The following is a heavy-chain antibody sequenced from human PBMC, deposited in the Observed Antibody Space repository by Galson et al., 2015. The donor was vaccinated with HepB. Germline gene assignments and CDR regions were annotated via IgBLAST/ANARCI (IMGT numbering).Heavy chain of an antibody. Sequence: SVKVSCKASGGTFSSYAISWVRQAPGQGLEWMGGIIPIFGTANYAQKFQGRVTITADESTSTAYMELSSLRSEDTAVYYCAREGLRDSSGWYGEHNWYFDLWGRGTLVTVSS. CDR3: AREGLRDSSGWYGEHNWYFDL. CDR1: GGTFSSYA. D-gene: IGHD6-19*01. J-gene: IGHJ2*01. V-gene: IGHV1-69*13. CDR2: IIPIFGTA.